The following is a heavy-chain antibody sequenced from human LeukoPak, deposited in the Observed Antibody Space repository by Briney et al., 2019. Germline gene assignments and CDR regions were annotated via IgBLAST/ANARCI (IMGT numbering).Heavy chain of an antibody. CDR3: ARGLRIAVAGTKDY. D-gene: IGHD6-19*01. J-gene: IGHJ4*02. V-gene: IGHV3-23*01. Sequence: GSLRLSCAASGFTFSSYAMSWVRQAPGKGLEWVSGISGSGTSAYYADSVKGRFTISRDNSKNTLYLQMNSLRAEDTALYYCARGLRIAVAGTKDYWGQGTLVTVSS. CDR1: GFTFSSYA. CDR2: ISGSGTSA.